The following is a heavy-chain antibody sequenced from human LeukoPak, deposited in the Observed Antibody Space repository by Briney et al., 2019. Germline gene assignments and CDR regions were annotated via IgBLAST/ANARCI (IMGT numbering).Heavy chain of an antibody. V-gene: IGHV3-33*01. D-gene: IGHD3-3*01. CDR3: ASPYYDFWSGPRPLDV. Sequence: GSLRLSCAASGFTFSSYGMHWVRQAPGKGLEWVAVIWYDGSNKYYADSVKGRFTISRDNSKNTLYLQMNSLRAEDTAVYYCASPYYDFWSGPRPLDVWGQGTTVTVSS. J-gene: IGHJ6*02. CDR1: GFTFSSYG. CDR2: IWYDGSNK.